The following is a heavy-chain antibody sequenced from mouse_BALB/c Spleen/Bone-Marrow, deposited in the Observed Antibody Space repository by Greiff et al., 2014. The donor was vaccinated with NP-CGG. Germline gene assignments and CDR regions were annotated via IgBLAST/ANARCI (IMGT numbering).Heavy chain of an antibody. CDR2: INPSNGRT. V-gene: IGHV1S81*02. CDR1: GYTFTSYW. J-gene: IGHJ4*01. D-gene: IGHD2-3*01. CDR3: ARASWLLRYYYAMDY. Sequence: VKLMESGAELVKPGASVKLSCKASGYTFTSYWMHWVKQRPGQGLEWIGEINPSNGRTNYNEKFKSKATLTVDKSSSTAYMQLSSLTSEDSAVYYCARASWLLRYYYAMDYWGQGTSVPVSS.